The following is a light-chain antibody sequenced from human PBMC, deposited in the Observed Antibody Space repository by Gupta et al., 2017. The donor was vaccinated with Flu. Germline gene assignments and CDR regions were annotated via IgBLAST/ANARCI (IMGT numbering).Light chain of an antibody. Sequence: DIVMTQSPLSLPVTPGETASISCRSSQSLLHSNGYNYLDWYLQKPGQSPQLLIYLGFNRASGVPDRFSGSESGTDFTLKISRVEAEDVGVYYCRQALQTPRTFGQGTRLEIK. J-gene: IGKJ5*01. CDR3: RQALQTPRT. V-gene: IGKV2-28*01. CDR2: LGF. CDR1: QSLLHSNGYNY.